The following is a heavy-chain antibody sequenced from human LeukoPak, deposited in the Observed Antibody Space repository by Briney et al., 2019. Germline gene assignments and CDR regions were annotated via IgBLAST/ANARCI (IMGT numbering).Heavy chain of an antibody. J-gene: IGHJ4*02. CDR3: AKLTPRYCSGGSCYQFDY. D-gene: IGHD2-15*01. CDR1: GFTVSSNY. Sequence: GGSLRLSCAASGFTVSSNYMSWVRQAPGKGLEWVSVIYSGGSTYYADSVKGRFTISRDNSKNTLYLQMNSLRAEDTAVYYCAKLTPRYCSGGSCYQFDYWGQGTLVTVSS. CDR2: IYSGGST. V-gene: IGHV3-53*01.